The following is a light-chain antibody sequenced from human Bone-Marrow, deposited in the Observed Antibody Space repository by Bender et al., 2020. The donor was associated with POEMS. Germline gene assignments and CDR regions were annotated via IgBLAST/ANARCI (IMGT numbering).Light chain of an antibody. CDR1: TSDIGTYGL. CDR2: NVN. J-gene: IGLJ3*02. V-gene: IGLV2-23*02. CDR3: LLHDGVGQLGV. Sequence: QSALTQPASVSGSPGQSITISCTGTTSDIGTYGLVSWYQHHPGKGPKLIIYNVNKRPAGGSTRFSASKSGATASLTISGLQTEDEAEYYCLLHDGVGQLGVFGGGTKLTVL.